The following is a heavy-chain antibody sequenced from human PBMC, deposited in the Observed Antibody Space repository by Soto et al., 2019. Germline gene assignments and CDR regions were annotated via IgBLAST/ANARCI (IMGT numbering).Heavy chain of an antibody. Sequence: KPSETLSLTCAVSGYSISSGYYWGWIRQPPGKGLEWIGSIYHSGSTYYNPSLKSRVTISVDTSKNQFSLKLSSVTAADTAVYYCARDRDREYGSGLDVWGQGTTVTVSS. CDR2: IYHSGST. V-gene: IGHV4-38-2*02. D-gene: IGHD3-10*01. CDR1: GYSISSGYY. J-gene: IGHJ6*02. CDR3: ARDRDREYGSGLDV.